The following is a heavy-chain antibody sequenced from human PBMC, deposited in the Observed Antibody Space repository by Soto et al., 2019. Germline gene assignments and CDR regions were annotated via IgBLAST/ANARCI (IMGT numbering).Heavy chain of an antibody. CDR3: AKGEVRGIIPSYFDY. CDR2: ISNDGSNE. CDR1: GFTFRWFG. Sequence: GGSLRLSCAGSGFTFRWFGMSWVRQAPGKGLEWVARISNDGSNEYYVDSVKGRFAISRDNSKNTLYLQMDSLRAEDTAVYYCAKGEVRGIIPSYFDYWGLGTLVTVSS. J-gene: IGHJ4*02. D-gene: IGHD3-10*01. V-gene: IGHV3-30*18.